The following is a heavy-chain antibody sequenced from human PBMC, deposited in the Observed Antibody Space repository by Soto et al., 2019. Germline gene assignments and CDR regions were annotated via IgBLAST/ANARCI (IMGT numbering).Heavy chain of an antibody. D-gene: IGHD6-13*01. CDR1: SDSIAGENW. J-gene: IGHJ4*02. Sequence: QVQLQESGPGLVKPSETLSLTCTVSSDSIAGENWWRWFRQPPGMVREWIGEIFHTGGTNYNTSLKSRVTMEVDKSKNQFSLKLISATPAATADYDCERVFSAGSGRMYYFDFWGQGTLVSVSS. V-gene: IGHV4-4*02. CDR2: IFHTGGT. CDR3: ERVFSAGSGRMYYFDF.